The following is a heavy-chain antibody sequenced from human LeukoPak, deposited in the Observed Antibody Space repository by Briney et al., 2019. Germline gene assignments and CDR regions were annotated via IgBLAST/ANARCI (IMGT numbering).Heavy chain of an antibody. J-gene: IGHJ4*02. CDR3: ARQNRGGSHTTGYYFDY. V-gene: IGHV5-51*01. Sequence: GESLKISCTSSPYSFTSHWIGWVRQKPGKSLEWVGLVYAGDSDTIYSPSFQGQVTMSADKSTSTVYLQWSGLKASDSATYFCARQNRGGSHTTGYYFDYWGLGTLVTVSS. CDR2: VYAGDSDT. D-gene: IGHD1-26*01. CDR1: PYSFTSHW.